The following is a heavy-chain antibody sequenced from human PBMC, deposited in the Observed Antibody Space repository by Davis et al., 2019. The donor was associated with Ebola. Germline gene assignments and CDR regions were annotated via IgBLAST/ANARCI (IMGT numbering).Heavy chain of an antibody. CDR3: ARAGDYRFSY. D-gene: IGHD4-17*01. CDR1: GFTLSSYW. CDR2: INPDGTTI. J-gene: IGHJ4*02. V-gene: IGHV3-74*01. Sequence: PGGSLRLSCAASGFTLSSYWIHWVRQAPGEGLVWVSRINPDGTTINYADSVKGRFTISRDNAENRVYLLMNNLRAEDTAVYYCARAGDYRFSYWGQGALVTVSS.